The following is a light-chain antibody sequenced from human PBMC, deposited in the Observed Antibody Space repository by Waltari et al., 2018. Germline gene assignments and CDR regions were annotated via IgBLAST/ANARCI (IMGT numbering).Light chain of an antibody. J-gene: IGLJ2*01. CDR1: NSNIGSNV. CDR2: SND. CDR3: ATWDDRLTAVL. Sequence: QSVLTQPPSTSGTPGQRVTISCSGSNSNIGSNVVNWYQQVSGTAPQLLIYSNDQRPSGVPDRFSGSKSGTSASLAISGLQSEDEADYYCATWDDRLTAVLFGGGTTVTVL. V-gene: IGLV1-44*01.